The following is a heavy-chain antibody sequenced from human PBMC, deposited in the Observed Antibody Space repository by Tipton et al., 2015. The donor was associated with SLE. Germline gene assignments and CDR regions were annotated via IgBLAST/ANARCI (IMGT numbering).Heavy chain of an antibody. D-gene: IGHD3-16*01. Sequence: TLSLTCTVSGGSISSSSYYWGWIRQPPGKGLEWIGSIYYSGDTYYTPSLKSRVTISVDTSKNQFSRKLSSVTAADTAVYYCARHDYDTYCFDYWGQGTLVTVSS. CDR2: IYYSGDT. V-gene: IGHV4-39*01. J-gene: IGHJ4*02. CDR1: GGSISSSSYY. CDR3: ARHDYDTYCFDY.